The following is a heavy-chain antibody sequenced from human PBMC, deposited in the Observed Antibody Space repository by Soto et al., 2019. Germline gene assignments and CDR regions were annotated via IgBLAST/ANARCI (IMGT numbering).Heavy chain of an antibody. CDR2: ISWDGGST. D-gene: IGHD6-6*01. J-gene: IGHJ4*02. CDR1: GFTFDDYT. V-gene: IGHV3-43*01. Sequence: EVQLVESGGVVVQPGGSLRLSCAASGFTFDDYTMHWVRQAPGKGLEWVSLISWDGGSTYYADSVKGRFTISRDNSKNSLYLQMNGLRTEDTALYYCAKDKSGGDEYSSSLDYWGQGTLVTVSS. CDR3: AKDKSGGDEYSSSLDY.